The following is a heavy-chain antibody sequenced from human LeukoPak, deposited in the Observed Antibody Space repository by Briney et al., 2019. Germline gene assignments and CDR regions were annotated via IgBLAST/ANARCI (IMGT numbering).Heavy chain of an antibody. CDR3: TSPTNIAMAEP. Sequence: SETLSLTCAVYGGSISDYYWSWIRQPPGKGLEWIGEINDSGRTNYNPSLKSRVTISVDTPKKQFSLKLTSVTAADTAVYYCTSPTNIAMAEPWGQGTLVTVSS. D-gene: IGHD6-19*01. CDR1: GGSISDYY. J-gene: IGHJ5*02. CDR2: INDSGRT. V-gene: IGHV4-34*01.